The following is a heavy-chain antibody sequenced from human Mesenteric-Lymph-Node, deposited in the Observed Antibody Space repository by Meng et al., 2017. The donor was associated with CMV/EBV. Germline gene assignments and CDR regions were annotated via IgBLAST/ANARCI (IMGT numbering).Heavy chain of an antibody. CDR2: INQAGSAK. Sequence: GESLKISCAASGFTFSSYWMSWVRQAPGKGLEWVANINQAGSAKYYVDSVKGRFTISRDNSKNTLYLQMSSLRAEDTAVYYCAARRPDAASSGPATTFFWGQGTLVTVSS. D-gene: IGHD2/OR15-2a*01. CDR1: GFTFSSYW. CDR3: AARRPDAASSGPATTFF. J-gene: IGHJ4*02. V-gene: IGHV3-7*03.